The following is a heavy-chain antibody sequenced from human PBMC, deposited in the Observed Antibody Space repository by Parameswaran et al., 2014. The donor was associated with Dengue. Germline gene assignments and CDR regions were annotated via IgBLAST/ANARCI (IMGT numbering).Heavy chain of an antibody. D-gene: IGHD3-10*01. CDR2: ISASGGST. Sequence: PGKGLEWVSTISASGGSTYYAGSVKGHFTISRDNSKNMVYLQMDSLRAEDTAVYYCAKGGGLLLWFGEPNNWFDSWGQGTLVTVSS. CDR3: AKGGGLLLWFGEPNNWFDS. V-gene: IGHV3-23*01. J-gene: IGHJ5*01.